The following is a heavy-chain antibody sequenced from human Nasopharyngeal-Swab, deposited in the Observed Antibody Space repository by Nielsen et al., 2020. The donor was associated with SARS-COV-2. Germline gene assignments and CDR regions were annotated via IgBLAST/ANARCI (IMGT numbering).Heavy chain of an antibody. CDR1: GGTFSSYA. CDR2: IIPIFGTA. Sequence: SVKVSCKASGGTFSSYAISWVRQAPGQGLEWMGGIIPIFGTANYAQKFQGRVTITADESTSTAYMELSSLRSEDTAVYYCVRDYGPDDFWSGSGMDVWGQGTTVTVSS. D-gene: IGHD3-3*01. V-gene: IGHV1-69*13. CDR3: VRDYGPDDFWSGSGMDV. J-gene: IGHJ6*02.